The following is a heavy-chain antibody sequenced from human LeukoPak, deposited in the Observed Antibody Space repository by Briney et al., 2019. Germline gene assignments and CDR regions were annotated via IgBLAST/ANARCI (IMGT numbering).Heavy chain of an antibody. V-gene: IGHV4-38-2*02. CDR2: IYHSGST. D-gene: IGHD4-11*01. CDR3: ARDPSSRQVTTSPYYFDY. Sequence: PSETLSLTCTVSGYSISSGYYWGWIRQPPGKGLEWSGSIYHSGSTYYNPSLKSRVTISVDTSKNQSSLKLSSVTAADTAVYYCARDPSSRQVTTSPYYFDYWGQGTLVTVSS. CDR1: GYSISSGYY. J-gene: IGHJ4*02.